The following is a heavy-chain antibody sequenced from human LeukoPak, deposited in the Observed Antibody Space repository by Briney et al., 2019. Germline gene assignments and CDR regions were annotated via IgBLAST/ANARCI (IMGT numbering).Heavy chain of an antibody. V-gene: IGHV4-59*01. CDR3: ARVDPRDTAMVHY. CDR2: ISYSGTT. J-gene: IGHJ4*02. D-gene: IGHD5-18*01. Sequence: SETLSLTCTVSGGSISSFYWSWIRQPPGKGLEWIGNISYSGTTKYNPSLKSRLTISMDTSKNQFSLKLSSVTAADTAVYYCARVDPRDTAMVHYWGQGTLATVSS. CDR1: GGSISSFY.